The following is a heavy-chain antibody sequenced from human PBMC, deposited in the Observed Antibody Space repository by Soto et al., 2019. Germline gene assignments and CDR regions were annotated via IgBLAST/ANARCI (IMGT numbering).Heavy chain of an antibody. J-gene: IGHJ4*02. CDR1: GFTFDNYA. D-gene: IGHD3-22*01. Sequence: EVKLLESGGGLVQPGGSLRLSCAASGFTFDNYAMNWVRQTPGKGLEWVATISGRGESTYYADSVKGRLTISRDNSKNTLYLHMNSLRAEDTAMYYCAKALNYYESSGVDYWGQGTLVSVSA. CDR3: AKALNYYESSGVDY. CDR2: ISGRGEST. V-gene: IGHV3-23*01.